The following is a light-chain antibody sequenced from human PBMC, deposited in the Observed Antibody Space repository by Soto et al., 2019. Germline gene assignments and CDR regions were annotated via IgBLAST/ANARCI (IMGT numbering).Light chain of an antibody. Sequence: DIQMTQSPSSLSAPVGDRVTITCRPSQSISTYLNWYQQKPGKAPKLLIYRSSTLQSGVPSRFSGSGSGTDFTLTISRLEPEDFAVYYCQQYGSSPLISFGQGTRLEIK. CDR1: QSISTY. V-gene: IGKV1-39*01. J-gene: IGKJ5*01. CDR2: RSS. CDR3: QQYGSSPLIS.